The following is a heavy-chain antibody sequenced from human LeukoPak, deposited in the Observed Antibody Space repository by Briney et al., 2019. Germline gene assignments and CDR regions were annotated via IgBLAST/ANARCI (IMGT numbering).Heavy chain of an antibody. CDR2: TNRSAVST. CDR1: GFSFSQYA. J-gene: IGHJ6*02. D-gene: IGHD5-18*01. V-gene: IGHV3-23*01. CDR3: AKGHRSASYFSDMDV. Sequence: GGSLRLSCAPSGFSFSQYAMNSVRQAPRKGLEWVSVTNRSAVSTHYVDSVKGRFTNSRDNSKNTLYLQMNSLRAEDTAVYYCAKGHRSASYFSDMDVWGQGTTVTVSS.